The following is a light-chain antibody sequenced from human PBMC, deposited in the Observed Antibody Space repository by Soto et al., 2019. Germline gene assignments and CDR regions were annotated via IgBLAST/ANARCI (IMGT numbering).Light chain of an antibody. Sequence: DIRMTQSPSSLSASVRDRVSVTCRASQSISTFLNWYQQRPGEAPKLLIYAASSLQSGVPSRFSGSGSGADFTLTIGSLQPEDFATYYCQQSYTTPRTFGQGTKVDIK. CDR3: QQSYTTPRT. J-gene: IGKJ1*01. CDR2: AAS. V-gene: IGKV1-39*01. CDR1: QSISTF.